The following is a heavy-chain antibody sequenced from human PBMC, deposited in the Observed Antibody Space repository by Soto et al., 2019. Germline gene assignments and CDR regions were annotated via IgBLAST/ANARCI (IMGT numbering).Heavy chain of an antibody. D-gene: IGHD3-3*01. CDR1: GFSLSTSGVG. J-gene: IGHJ6*02. CDR2: IYWNDDK. Sequence: SGPTLVNPTQTLTLTCTFSGFSLSTSGVGVGWIRQPPGKALEWLALIYWNDDKRYSPSLKSRLTITKDTSKNQVVLTMTNMDHVDTATYYCAHTVLWSGYQYYCYYGMDVWGQETTVTVSS. CDR3: AHTVLWSGYQYYCYYGMDV. V-gene: IGHV2-5*01.